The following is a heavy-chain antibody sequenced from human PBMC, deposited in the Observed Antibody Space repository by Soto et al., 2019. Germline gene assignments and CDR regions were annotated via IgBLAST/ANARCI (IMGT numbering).Heavy chain of an antibody. D-gene: IGHD3-10*01. Sequence: SETLSLTCAVSGGSISYYYWSWIRQSPGKGLEWIGYIQDTGTTKYNPSLKSRVTISVDTSKSHFSLNLSSVTAADTAVYYCAREGFGLVGFNYYYMDVWGKGTTVTVSS. V-gene: IGHV4-59*01. CDR1: GGSISYYY. J-gene: IGHJ6*03. CDR3: AREGFGLVGFNYYYMDV. CDR2: IQDTGTT.